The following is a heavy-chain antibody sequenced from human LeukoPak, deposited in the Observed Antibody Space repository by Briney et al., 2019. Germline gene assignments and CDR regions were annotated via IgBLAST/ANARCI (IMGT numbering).Heavy chain of an antibody. Sequence: ASVKVSCKASGGTFSSYAIIWVRQAPGQGLEWMGRIIPILGIANYAQKFQGRVTITADKSTSTAYMELSSLRSEDTAVYYCANTPGESIAARRVEFDPWGQGTLVTVSS. CDR3: ANTPGESIAARRVEFDP. CDR1: GGTFSSYA. V-gene: IGHV1-69*04. D-gene: IGHD6-6*01. CDR2: IIPILGIA. J-gene: IGHJ5*02.